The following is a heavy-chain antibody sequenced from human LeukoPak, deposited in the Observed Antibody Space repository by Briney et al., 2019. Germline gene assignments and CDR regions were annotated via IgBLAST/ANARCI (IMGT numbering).Heavy chain of an antibody. CDR3: ARVQCSSTSCPHPQDAFDI. CDR1: GGSISSGGYY. J-gene: IGHJ3*02. V-gene: IGHV4-31*03. D-gene: IGHD2-2*01. Sequence: SETLSLTCTVSGGSISSGGYYWSWIRQHPGKGLEWIGYIYYSGSTYYNPSLKSRVTISVDTSKNQFSLKLSSVTAADTAVYYCARVQCSSTSCPHPQDAFDIWGQGTMVTVSS. CDR2: IYYSGST.